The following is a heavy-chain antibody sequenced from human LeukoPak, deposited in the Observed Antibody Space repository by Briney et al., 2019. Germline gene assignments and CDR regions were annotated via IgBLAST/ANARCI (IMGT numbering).Heavy chain of an antibody. CDR2: ISGSGGST. J-gene: IGHJ4*02. CDR3: AKDVHSSSWSYFDY. Sequence: AGGSLRLSCAASGFTFSSDAMSWVRQAPGKGLEWVSAISGSGGSTYYADSVKGRFTISRDNSKNTLYLQMNSLRAEDTAVYYCAKDVHSSSWSYFDYWGQGTLVTVSS. CDR1: GFTFSSDA. D-gene: IGHD6-13*01. V-gene: IGHV3-23*01.